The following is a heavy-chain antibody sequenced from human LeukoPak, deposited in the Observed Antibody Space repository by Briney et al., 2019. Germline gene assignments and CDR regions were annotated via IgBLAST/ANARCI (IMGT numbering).Heavy chain of an antibody. J-gene: IGHJ4*02. D-gene: IGHD3-10*01. V-gene: IGHV3-23*01. CDR3: AARPGDLAVPFDY. Sequence: GGSLRLSCAASGFTFDTHAMTWVRQAPGKGLGYVSLISGSGDITYYAHSLKDRFTISRDNSKTTLYLQMHSLRAEDTAMYYCAARPGDLAVPFDYWGQGTLVIVSS. CDR1: GFTFDTHA. CDR2: ISGSGDIT.